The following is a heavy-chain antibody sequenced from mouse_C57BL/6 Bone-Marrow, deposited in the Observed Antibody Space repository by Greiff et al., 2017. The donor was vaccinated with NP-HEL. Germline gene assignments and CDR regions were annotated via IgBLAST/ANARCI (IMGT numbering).Heavy chain of an antibody. D-gene: IGHD1-1*01. Sequence: VQLKQSGAELVRPGASVKLSCTASGFNIKDDYMHWVKQRPEQGLEWIGWIDPENGDTEYASKFQGKATITADTSSNTAYLQLSSLTSEYTAVYYCTTEDYGSSYAWFAYWGQGTLVTVSA. CDR2: IDPENGDT. J-gene: IGHJ3*01. CDR1: GFNIKDDY. V-gene: IGHV14-4*01. CDR3: TTEDYGSSYAWFAY.